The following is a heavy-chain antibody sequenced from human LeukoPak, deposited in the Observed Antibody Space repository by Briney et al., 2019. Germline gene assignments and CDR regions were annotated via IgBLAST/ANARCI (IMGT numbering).Heavy chain of an antibody. V-gene: IGHV4-39*01. CDR3: ARRPIYSCGPHLDY. Sequence: PSETLSLTCIASNGSIISSAYYWGWIRQPPGKGLEWIGSSYYSGGTNYNPSLKSRVTISVDTLRNQFSLKLSSVTAADTAVYYCARRPIYSCGPHLDYWGPGTLVTVSS. CDR1: NGSIISSAYY. J-gene: IGHJ4*02. CDR2: SYYSGGT. D-gene: IGHD6-19*01.